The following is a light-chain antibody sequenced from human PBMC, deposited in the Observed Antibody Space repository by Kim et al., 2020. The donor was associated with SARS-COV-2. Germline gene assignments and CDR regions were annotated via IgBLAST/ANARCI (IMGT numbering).Light chain of an antibody. CDR2: SNN. J-gene: IGLJ2*01. CDR3: AAWDNSLNGVV. CDR1: SSNIGSNY. Sequence: QPVLTQPPSASGTPGQRVTISCSGSSSNIGSNYVYWYQQLPGTAPKLLIYSNNQRPSGVPDRFSGSKSGTSASLAISGLQSEDEADYCCAAWDNSLNGVVFGGGTQLTVL. V-gene: IGLV1-44*01.